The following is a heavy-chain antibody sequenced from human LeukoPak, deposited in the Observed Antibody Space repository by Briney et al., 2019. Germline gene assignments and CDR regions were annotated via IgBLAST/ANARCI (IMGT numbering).Heavy chain of an antibody. CDR2: INHSGST. Sequence: PSETLSLTCAAYGGSFSGYYWSWIRQPPGKGLERIGEINHSGSTNYNPSLKSRVTISVDTSKNQFSLKLSSVTAADTAVYYCARGRNTAMTVNYFDYWGQGTLVTVSS. CDR1: GGSFSGYY. V-gene: IGHV4-34*01. CDR3: ARGRNTAMTVNYFDY. J-gene: IGHJ4*02. D-gene: IGHD5-18*01.